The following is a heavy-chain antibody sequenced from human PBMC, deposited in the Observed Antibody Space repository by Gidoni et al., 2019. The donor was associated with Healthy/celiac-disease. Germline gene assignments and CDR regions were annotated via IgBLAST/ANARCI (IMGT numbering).Heavy chain of an antibody. V-gene: IGHV2-70*04. CDR1: GLSLSTSGLR. CDR2: IDWDDDK. J-gene: IGHJ4*02. D-gene: IGHD3-3*01. Sequence: QVTLKESGPALVKPTQTLTLTCPFSGLSLSTSGLRVSWIRQPPGKALDWLARIDWDDDKFYSTSLKTRLTISKDTSKNQVVLTMTNMDPVYTAKYYCARTTYDFWSGYRSYYFDYWGQGTLVTVSS. CDR3: ARTTYDFWSGYRSYYFDY.